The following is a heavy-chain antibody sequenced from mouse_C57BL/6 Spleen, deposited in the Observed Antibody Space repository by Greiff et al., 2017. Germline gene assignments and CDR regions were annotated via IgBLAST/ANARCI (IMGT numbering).Heavy chain of an antibody. Sequence: QVQLQQSGAELVKPGASVKLSCKASGYTFTSYWMQWVKQRPGQGLEWIGEIDPSDSYTNYNQKFKGKATLTVDTSSSTAYMQLSSLTSEDSAVYYCASPPIYDGPRGYFDYWGQGTTLTVSS. CDR3: ASPPIYDGPRGYFDY. V-gene: IGHV1-50*01. D-gene: IGHD2-3*01. CDR1: GYTFTSYW. CDR2: IDPSDSYT. J-gene: IGHJ2*01.